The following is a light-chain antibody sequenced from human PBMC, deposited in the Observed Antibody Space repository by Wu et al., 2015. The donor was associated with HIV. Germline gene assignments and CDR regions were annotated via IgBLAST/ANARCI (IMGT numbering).Light chain of an antibody. CDR1: HDIKKL. CDR3: QQYDGDSYHLYT. V-gene: IGKV1-33*01. J-gene: IGKJ2*01. CDR2: VFI. Sequence: HDIKKLFKLGIQTETTVKTPNDSCIFVFINLEAGVSSRFSGSGFGTHLLSTISSLQPEDIATYYCQQYDGDSYHLYTFGQGTKLEIK.